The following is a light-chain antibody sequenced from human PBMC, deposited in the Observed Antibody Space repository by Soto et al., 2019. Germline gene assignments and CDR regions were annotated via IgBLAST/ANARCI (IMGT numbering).Light chain of an antibody. CDR1: QSVSSTY. CDR2: GAS. CDR3: QQYDGSRCT. Sequence: EIVMTQSPGTLSVSPGERATLSCRASQSVSSTYISWYQQKPDQAPMLLIYGASNMATGIPDRFSGSGSGTDFTLTISSLEPEDFAVYYCQQYDGSRCTFGHGTRVDI. J-gene: IGKJ1*01. V-gene: IGKV3-20*01.